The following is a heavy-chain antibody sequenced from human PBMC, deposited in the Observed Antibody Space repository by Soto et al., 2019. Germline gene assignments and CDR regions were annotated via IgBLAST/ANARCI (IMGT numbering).Heavy chain of an antibody. CDR1: AFTFSSYS. V-gene: IGHV3-21*01. CDR2: ITSSSSYI. D-gene: IGHD3-22*01. Sequence: PGGSLRLSCAASAFTFSSYSMNWVRQAPGKGLEWVSSITSSSSYIYYADSVKGRFTISRDNAKNSLYLQMNSLRAEDTALFYCARDGSYYDSSGYFLDYWGQGTLVTVSS. CDR3: ARDGSYYDSSGYFLDY. J-gene: IGHJ4*02.